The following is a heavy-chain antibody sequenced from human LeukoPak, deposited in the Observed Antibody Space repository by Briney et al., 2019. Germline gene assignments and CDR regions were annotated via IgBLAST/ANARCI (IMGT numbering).Heavy chain of an antibody. CDR1: GFTLSSYS. V-gene: IGHV3-48*01. Sequence: GGSRRLSWAASGFTLSSYSMNWVRQAPGKGLEWVSYISSSSSTIYYADSVKGRFTISRDNAKNSLYLQMNSLRAEDTAVYYYARDGIAAAGGDYWGQGTLVTVSS. CDR3: ARDGIAAAGGDY. D-gene: IGHD6-13*01. CDR2: ISSSSSTI. J-gene: IGHJ4*02.